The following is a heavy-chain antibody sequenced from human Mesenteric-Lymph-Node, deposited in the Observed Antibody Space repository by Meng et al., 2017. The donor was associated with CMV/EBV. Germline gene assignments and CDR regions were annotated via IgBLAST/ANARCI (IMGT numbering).Heavy chain of an antibody. Sequence: GESLKISCAASGFTFSTYTMIWVRRAPGKGLEWVSRISGSDGDASYADSVKGRFTISRDNAKNSLYLQMNSLRAEDTAVYYCARDLPVAAADFWGQGTLVTVSS. V-gene: IGHV3-21*01. CDR2: ISGSDGDA. D-gene: IGHD6-13*01. CDR3: ARDLPVAAADF. CDR1: GFTFSTYT. J-gene: IGHJ4*02.